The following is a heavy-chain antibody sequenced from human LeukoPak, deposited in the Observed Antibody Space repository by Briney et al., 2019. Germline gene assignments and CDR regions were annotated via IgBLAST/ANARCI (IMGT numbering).Heavy chain of an antibody. Sequence: SVKVSCKASGGTFSSYAISWVRQAPGQGLEWMGGIIPIFGTANYAQGFQGRVTITADESTSTAYMELSSLRSEDTAVYYCARERVYCSSTSCYPSYFDYWGQGTLVTVSS. CDR1: GGTFSSYA. J-gene: IGHJ4*02. CDR3: ARERVYCSSTSCYPSYFDY. V-gene: IGHV1-69*13. D-gene: IGHD2-2*01. CDR2: IIPIFGTA.